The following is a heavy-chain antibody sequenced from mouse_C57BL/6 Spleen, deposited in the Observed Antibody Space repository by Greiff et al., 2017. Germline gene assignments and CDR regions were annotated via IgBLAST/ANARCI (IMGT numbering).Heavy chain of an antibody. CDR3: ARSAQATEEYFDY. Sequence: VQLKESGPELVKPGASVKISCKASGYAFSSSWMNWVKQRPGKGLEWIGRIYPGDGDTNYNGKFKGKATLTADKSSSTAYMQLSSLTSEDSAVYFCARSAQATEEYFDYWGQGTTLTVSS. D-gene: IGHD3-2*02. CDR1: GYAFSSSW. J-gene: IGHJ2*01. V-gene: IGHV1-82*01. CDR2: IYPGDGDT.